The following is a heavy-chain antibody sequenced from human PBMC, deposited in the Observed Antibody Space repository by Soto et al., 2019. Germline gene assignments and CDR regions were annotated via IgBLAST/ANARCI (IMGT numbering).Heavy chain of an antibody. CDR3: AKRMLGYCSGGSCPKDYFYYMDV. CDR2: ISGSGGST. Sequence: GGSLRLSCAASGFTFSSYAMSWVRQAPGKGLEWVSAISGSGGSTYYADSVKGRFTISRDNSKNTLYLQMNSLRAGDTAVYYCAKRMLGYCSGGSCPKDYFYYMDVWGKGTTVTAP. V-gene: IGHV3-23*01. CDR1: GFTFSSYA. D-gene: IGHD2-15*01. J-gene: IGHJ6*03.